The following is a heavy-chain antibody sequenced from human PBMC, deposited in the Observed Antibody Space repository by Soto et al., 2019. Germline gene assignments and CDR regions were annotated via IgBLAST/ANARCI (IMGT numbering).Heavy chain of an antibody. V-gene: IGHV6-1*01. CDR1: GDSVSSNSAA. CDR3: AGILGASANWFDP. CDR2: TYYRSKWYN. J-gene: IGHJ5*02. Sequence: SQTLSLTCVISGDSVSSNSAAWNWIRQSPSRGLEWLGRTYYRSKWYNDYAVSVKSRVTINSDTSKNQVSLQLKSVTLEDTAVYYCAGILGASANWFDPWSQGTLVTVSS. D-gene: IGHD1-26*01.